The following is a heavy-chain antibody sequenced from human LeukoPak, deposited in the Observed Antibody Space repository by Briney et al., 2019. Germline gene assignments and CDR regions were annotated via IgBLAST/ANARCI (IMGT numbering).Heavy chain of an antibody. D-gene: IGHD2-2*01. CDR2: INPNSGGT. V-gene: IGHV1-2*02. Sequence: ASVKVSCKASGYTFTGYYMHWVRQAPGQGLEWMGWINPNSGGTNYAQKFQGRVTMTRDTSISTAYMELSRLGSDDTAVYYCARVSCSSTSCHDAFDIWGQGTMVTVSS. J-gene: IGHJ3*02. CDR1: GYTFTGYY. CDR3: ARVSCSSTSCHDAFDI.